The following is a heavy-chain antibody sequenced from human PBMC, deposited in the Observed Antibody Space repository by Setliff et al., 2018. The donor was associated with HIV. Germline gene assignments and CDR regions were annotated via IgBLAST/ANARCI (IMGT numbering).Heavy chain of an antibody. CDR2: IYDSEST. CDR1: GGSVRMSSYL. Sequence: PSKTLSLTCSVSGGSVRMSSYLWAWFRQPPGNELEFIGNIYDSESTYYNPSLKGRVTISVDTSKNHFSLKLNSVTAADTAVYYCARAPGPYGDYNWFDPWGQGALVTVSS. D-gene: IGHD4-17*01. V-gene: IGHV4-30-4*08. J-gene: IGHJ5*02. CDR3: ARAPGPYGDYNWFDP.